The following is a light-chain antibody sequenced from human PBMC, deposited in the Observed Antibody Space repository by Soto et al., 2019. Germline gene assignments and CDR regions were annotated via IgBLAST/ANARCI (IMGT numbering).Light chain of an antibody. V-gene: IGKV1-5*03. CDR3: QHYNSYPEA. CDR2: KAS. J-gene: IGKJ1*01. CDR1: QTISSW. Sequence: DIQMTLSPSTLSGSVGDRVTITCRASQTISSWLAWYQQKPGKAPKLLIYKASTLKSGVPSRFSGSGSGTEFTLTISSLQPDDFATYYCQHYNSYPEAFGQGTKVDIK.